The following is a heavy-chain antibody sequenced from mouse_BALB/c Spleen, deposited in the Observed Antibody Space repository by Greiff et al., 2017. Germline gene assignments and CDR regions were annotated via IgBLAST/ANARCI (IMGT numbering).Heavy chain of an antibody. V-gene: IGHV3-2*02. J-gene: IGHJ3*01. CDR1: GYSITSDYA. D-gene: IGHD2-2*01. Sequence: VQLKESGPGLVKPSQSLSLTCTVTGYSITSDYAWNWIRQFPGNKLEWMGYISYSGSTSYNPSLKSRISITRDTSKNQFFLQLNSVTTEDTATYYCARSIYGYDAVFAYWGQGTLVTVSA. CDR2: ISYSGST. CDR3: ARSIYGYDAVFAY.